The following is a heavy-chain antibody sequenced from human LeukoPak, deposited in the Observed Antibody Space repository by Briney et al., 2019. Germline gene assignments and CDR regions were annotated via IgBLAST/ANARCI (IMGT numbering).Heavy chain of an antibody. Sequence: GRSLRLSCAASGFTFSSYAMHWVRQAPGKGLEWVAVISYDGSNKYYADSVKGRFTISRDNSKNTLYLQMNSLRAEDTAVYYCARDRGSAAAGSFLGAFDIWGQGTMVTVSS. CDR3: ARDRGSAAAGSFLGAFDI. CDR2: ISYDGSNK. V-gene: IGHV3-30*01. CDR1: GFTFSSYA. J-gene: IGHJ3*02. D-gene: IGHD6-13*01.